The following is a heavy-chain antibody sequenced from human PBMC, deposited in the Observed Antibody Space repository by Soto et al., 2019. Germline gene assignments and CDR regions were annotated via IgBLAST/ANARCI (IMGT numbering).Heavy chain of an antibody. D-gene: IGHD6-19*01. V-gene: IGHV3-66*01. CDR1: GFTVSSNY. CDR3: ARGGVAVAAPYYFDY. J-gene: IGHJ4*02. CDR2: IYSGGST. Sequence: EVQLVESGGGLVQPGGSLRLSCAASGFTVSSNYMSWVRQAPGKGLEWVSVIYSGGSTYYADSVKGRFTISRDNSKNTLYPQMNSQRAEDTAVYYCARGGVAVAAPYYFDYGGQGTLVTVSS.